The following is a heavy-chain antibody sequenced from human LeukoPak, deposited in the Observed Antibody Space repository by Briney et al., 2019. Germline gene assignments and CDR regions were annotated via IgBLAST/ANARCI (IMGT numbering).Heavy chain of an antibody. CDR3: ARLRGSGWFNYYYMDV. J-gene: IGHJ6*03. CDR1: GGSISSYY. CDR2: IYTSGST. D-gene: IGHD6-19*01. V-gene: IGHV4-4*07. Sequence: SETLSLTCTVSGGSISSYYWSWLRQPAGKGLEWIGRIYTSGSTNYNPSLKSRVTMSVDTSKNQFSLKLSSVTAADTAVYYCARLRGSGWFNYYYMDVWGKGTTVTISS.